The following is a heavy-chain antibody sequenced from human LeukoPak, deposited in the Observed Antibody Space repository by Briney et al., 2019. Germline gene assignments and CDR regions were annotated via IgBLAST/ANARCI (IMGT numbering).Heavy chain of an antibody. V-gene: IGHV4-30-4*03. CDR3: TKETAYDILDGMDV. J-gene: IGHJ6*04. CDR2: IYYSGST. Sequence: SQTLSLTCTVSGGSIGSGDYYWSWIRQPPGKGLEWIGYIYYSGSTNYNPSLKSRVTISVDTSKNQFSLKLSSVTAADTAVYYCTKETAYDILDGMDVWGKGTTVTVSS. D-gene: IGHD3-9*01. CDR1: GGSIGSGDYY.